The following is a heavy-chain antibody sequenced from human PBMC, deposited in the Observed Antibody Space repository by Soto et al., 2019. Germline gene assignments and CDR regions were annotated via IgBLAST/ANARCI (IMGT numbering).Heavy chain of an antibody. V-gene: IGHV3-21*01. J-gene: IGHJ5*02. CDR1: GFTFISYS. CDR2: ISSSSSYI. Sequence: GSLRLSCAASGFTFISYSMNWVLQAPGKGLEWVSSISSSSSYIYYADSVKGRFTISRDNAKNSLYLQMNSLRAEDTAVYYCARYRPAAMTNRFEPWGQGTRVTVAS. D-gene: IGHD2-2*01. CDR3: ARYRPAAMTNRFEP.